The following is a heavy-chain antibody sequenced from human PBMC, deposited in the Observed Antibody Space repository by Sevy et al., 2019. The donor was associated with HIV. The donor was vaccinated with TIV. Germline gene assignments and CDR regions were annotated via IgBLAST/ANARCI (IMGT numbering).Heavy chain of an antibody. Sequence: GGSLRLSCAASGFTFRNYWMHWVRQAPGKGLVSVSYIHTDGSSSYYADYVKGRFTISRDNAQNTLYLQMNSLRAEDTALYYCARAGIGDFWSGYYGIDHWGQGTLVTVSS. CDR2: IHTDGSSS. CDR1: GFTFRNYW. J-gene: IGHJ4*02. V-gene: IGHV3-74*01. D-gene: IGHD3-3*01. CDR3: ARAGIGDFWSGYYGIDH.